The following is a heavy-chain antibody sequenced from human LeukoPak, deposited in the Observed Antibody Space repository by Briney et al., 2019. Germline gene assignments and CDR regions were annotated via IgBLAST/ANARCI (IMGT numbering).Heavy chain of an antibody. CDR1: GYTFSGYG. CDR2: ISAYNGNT. CDR3: ARVNFSKQWLVPTAY. Sequence: ASVKVSCKASGYTFSGYGISWVRQAPGQGLEWMGWISAYNGNTNYAQKLQGRVTMTTDTSTSTAYMELRSLRSDDTAVYYCARVNFSKQWLVPTAYWGQGTLVTVSS. D-gene: IGHD6-19*01. J-gene: IGHJ4*02. V-gene: IGHV1-18*01.